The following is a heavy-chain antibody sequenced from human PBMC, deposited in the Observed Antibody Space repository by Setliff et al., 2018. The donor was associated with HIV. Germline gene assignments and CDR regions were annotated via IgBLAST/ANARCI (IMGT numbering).Heavy chain of an antibody. V-gene: IGHV4-31*02. Sequence: SETLSLTCTVSGGSINNDIYFWTWIRQRPGKGLEWIGYIYYSGSTHSNPSLKSRLTISADTSSNQFSLKLNSVTAADTAIYYCARSSRSSPFWFDYWGLGTLVTVSS. D-gene: IGHD6-6*01. CDR3: ARSSRSSPFWFDY. CDR1: GGSINNDIYF. J-gene: IGHJ4*01. CDR2: IYYSGST.